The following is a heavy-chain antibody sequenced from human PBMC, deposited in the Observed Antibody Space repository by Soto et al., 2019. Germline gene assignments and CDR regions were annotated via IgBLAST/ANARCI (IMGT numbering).Heavy chain of an antibody. CDR3: ARPDIPTRSTDYDPPFDL. CDR1: GDSFSTHT. V-gene: IGHV1-18*01. CDR2: ISTHNGNT. Sequence: ASVKVSCKASGDSFSTHTITWVRQAPGQGLEWMGSISTHNGNTDYAQNLQGRVTMTTDTSTTTAYMELRSLRSDDTAIYYCARPDIPTRSTDYDPPFDLWGQGTLVTVSS. D-gene: IGHD3-16*01. J-gene: IGHJ4*02.